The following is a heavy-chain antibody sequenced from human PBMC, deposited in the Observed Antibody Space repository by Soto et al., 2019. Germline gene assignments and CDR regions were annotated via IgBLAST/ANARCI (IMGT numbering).Heavy chain of an antibody. Sequence: ETLSLTCTVSGGSVSSGSYYWSWIRQPPGKGLEWIGYIYYSGSTNYTPSLKSRVTISVDTSKNQFSLKLSSVTAADTAVYYCARDPIKMAAGFYYYGMDVWGQGTTVTVSS. CDR2: IYYSGST. CDR3: ARDPIKMAAGFYYYGMDV. J-gene: IGHJ6*02. V-gene: IGHV4-61*01. CDR1: GGSVSSGSYY. D-gene: IGHD3-9*01.